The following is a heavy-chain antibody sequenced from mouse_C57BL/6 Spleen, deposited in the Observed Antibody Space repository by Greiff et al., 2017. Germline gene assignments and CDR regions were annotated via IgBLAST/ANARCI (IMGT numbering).Heavy chain of an antibody. D-gene: IGHD2-4*01. CDR2: IDPENGDT. J-gene: IGHJ1*03. CDR3: TTGGLRRRWYFDV. Sequence: VQLKESGAELVRPGASVKLSCTASGFNIKDDYMHWVKQRPEQGLEWIGWIDPENGDTEYASKFQGKATITADTSSNTAYLQLSSLTSEDTAVYYCTTGGLRRRWYFDVWGTGTTVTVSS. CDR1: GFNIKDDY. V-gene: IGHV14-4*01.